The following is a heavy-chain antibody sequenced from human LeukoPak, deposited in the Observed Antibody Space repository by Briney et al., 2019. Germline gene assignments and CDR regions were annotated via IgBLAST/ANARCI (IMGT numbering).Heavy chain of an antibody. D-gene: IGHD2-15*01. CDR2: IKKKPDSYTT. Sequence: GGSLRLSCAASGFTFSGYFMDWVRQAPGKGLEWVGRIKKKPDSYTTEYAASVKGRFTISRDDSKSSLYLQMNSLKTEDTALYYCVRDNWGYVNRGRGTLVSVSA. V-gene: IGHV3-72*01. CDR1: GFTFSGYF. CDR3: VRDNWGYVN. J-gene: IGHJ4*02.